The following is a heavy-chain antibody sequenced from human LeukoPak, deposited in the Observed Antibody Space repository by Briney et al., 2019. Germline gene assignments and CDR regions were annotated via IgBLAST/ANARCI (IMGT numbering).Heavy chain of an antibody. CDR1: GFTFSNYA. D-gene: IGHD5-24*01. CDR2: ISRNGGST. Sequence: PGGSLRLSCSASGFTFSNYAMHWVRQAPRKGLEYVSAISRNGGSTYYADSVKGRFTISRDNSKNTLYLQMNSLRAEDTAVYYCARQGRDGYNYKFDYWGQGTLVTVSS. V-gene: IGHV3-64*04. J-gene: IGHJ4*02. CDR3: ARQGRDGYNYKFDY.